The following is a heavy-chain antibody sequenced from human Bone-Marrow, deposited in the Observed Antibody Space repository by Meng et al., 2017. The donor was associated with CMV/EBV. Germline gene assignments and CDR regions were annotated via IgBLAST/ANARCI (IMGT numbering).Heavy chain of an antibody. CDR2: IYYSGST. Sequence: SETLSLTCTVSGGSISSSSYYWGWIRQPPGKGLEWIGSIYYSGSTYYNPSLKSRVTISVDTSKNQSSLKLSSVTAADTAVYYCAREDGEYYDYVWGSYPYYYGKDVWGQGTTVTVSS. CDR1: GGSISSSSYY. J-gene: IGHJ6*02. CDR3: AREDGEYYDYVWGSYPYYYGKDV. V-gene: IGHV4-39*07. D-gene: IGHD3-16*02.